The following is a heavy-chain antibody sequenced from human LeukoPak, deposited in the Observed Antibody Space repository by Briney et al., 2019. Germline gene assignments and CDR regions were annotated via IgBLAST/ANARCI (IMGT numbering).Heavy chain of an antibody. CDR1: GFTFSSYG. Sequence: GGSLRLSCAASGFTFSSYGMHWVRQVPGKGLQRVAVIWYDGSNRYYADSVKGRFTISRDNSKNTLYLQMNSLRAEDTAVYYCARELPPVVRYYFDYWGQGTLVTVSS. V-gene: IGHV3-33*01. CDR3: ARELPPVVRYYFDY. J-gene: IGHJ4*02. CDR2: IWYDGSNR. D-gene: IGHD3-22*01.